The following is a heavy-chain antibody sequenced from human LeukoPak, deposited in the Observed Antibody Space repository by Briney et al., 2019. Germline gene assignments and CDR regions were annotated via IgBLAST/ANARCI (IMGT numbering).Heavy chain of an antibody. J-gene: IGHJ4*02. CDR3: AREGYSAYDAGFED. V-gene: IGHV3-30*03. Sequence: GGSLRLSCAASGFTFNSYSMNWVRQAPGKGLEWVAVDGNNNYYTDSVKGRFTISRDNSKNTVYLQMNSLRAEDTAVYYCAREGYSAYDAGFEDWGQGTPVTVSS. CDR2: DGNNN. D-gene: IGHD5-12*01. CDR1: GFTFNSYS.